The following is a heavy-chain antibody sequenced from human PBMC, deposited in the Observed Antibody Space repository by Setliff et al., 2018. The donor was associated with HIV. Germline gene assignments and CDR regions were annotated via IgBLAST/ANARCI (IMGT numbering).Heavy chain of an antibody. J-gene: IGHJ1*01. CDR3: ARGGFTGVTTHFQH. CDR1: GGSISSYY. V-gene: IGHV4-4*08. D-gene: IGHD4-17*01. CDR2: IYTSGDT. Sequence: SETLSLTCTVSGGSISSYYWIWIRQPPGKGLEWMGYIYTSGDTNYNPSLKSRVTISADMSKNQFSLKLSSVTAADTAVYCCARGGFTGVTTHFQHWGRGTLVTVSS.